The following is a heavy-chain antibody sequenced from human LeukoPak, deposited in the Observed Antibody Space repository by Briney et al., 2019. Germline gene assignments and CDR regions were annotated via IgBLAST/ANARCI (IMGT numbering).Heavy chain of an antibody. CDR3: AKGRGFYYDSSGYYPDY. Sequence: GSLRLSCAASGFTFSSYAMSWVRQAPGKGLEWVSAISGSGGSTYYADSVKGRFTISRDNSKNTLYLQMNSLRAEDTAVYYCAKGRGFYYDSSGYYPDYWGQGTLVTVSS. D-gene: IGHD3-22*01. J-gene: IGHJ4*02. CDR2: ISGSGGST. CDR1: GFTFSSYA. V-gene: IGHV3-23*01.